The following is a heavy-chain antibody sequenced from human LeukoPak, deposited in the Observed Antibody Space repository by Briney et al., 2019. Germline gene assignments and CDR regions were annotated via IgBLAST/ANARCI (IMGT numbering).Heavy chain of an antibody. Sequence: ASVKVSCKASGYTFTSYSIHWVRQAPGQGLEWMGIINPSGGTTTYTQKLQGRVTMTTDTSTSTAYMELRSLRSDDTAVYYCARDGKYYYYMDVWGKGTTVTISS. CDR1: GYTFTSYS. V-gene: IGHV1-46*01. J-gene: IGHJ6*03. D-gene: IGHD1-1*01. CDR2: INPSGGTT. CDR3: ARDGKYYYYMDV.